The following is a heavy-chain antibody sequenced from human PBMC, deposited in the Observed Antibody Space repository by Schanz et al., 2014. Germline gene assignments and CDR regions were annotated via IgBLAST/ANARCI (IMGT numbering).Heavy chain of an antibody. CDR1: GYSFTEYF. V-gene: IGHV1-2*02. CDR2: INPNSGET. Sequence: QVQLVQSGPAVKKPGASMKVSCLASGYSFTEYFLHWVRQAPGQGLEWMGWINPNSGETNYEQKFKGRVTLTSDTSTSTAFMDLSGLTSDDTDSYFCARARYTGYDCSGYWGQGTLLIVSS. D-gene: IGHD5-12*01. J-gene: IGHJ4*02. CDR3: ARARYTGYDCSGY.